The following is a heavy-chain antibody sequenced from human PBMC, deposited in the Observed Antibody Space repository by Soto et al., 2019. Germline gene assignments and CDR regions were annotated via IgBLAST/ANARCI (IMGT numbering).Heavy chain of an antibody. J-gene: IGHJ4*02. D-gene: IGHD3-22*01. CDR3: ARDPKYDSSGYVSI. CDR2: ISSSSSYI. V-gene: IGHV3-21*01. CDR1: GFHISSYS. Sequence: AGGSLRLSCTASGFHISSYSMNWVRPAQGKGLEWVSSISSSSSYIYYADSVKGRFTISRDNAKNSLYLQMNSLRAEDTAVYYCARDPKYDSSGYVSIWGQGTLVTVSS.